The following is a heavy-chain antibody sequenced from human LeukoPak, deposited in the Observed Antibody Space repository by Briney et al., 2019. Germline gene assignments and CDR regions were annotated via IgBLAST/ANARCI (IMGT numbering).Heavy chain of an antibody. Sequence: SVKVSCKASGGTFSSYAISWVRQAPGQGLEWMGGIIPIFGTANYAQKFQGRVTITTDESTSTAYMELSSLRSEDTAVYYCARDSGTVTTYWSDAFDIWGQGTMVTVSS. CDR2: IIPIFGTA. D-gene: IGHD4-17*01. J-gene: IGHJ3*02. V-gene: IGHV1-69*05. CDR3: ARDSGTVTTYWSDAFDI. CDR1: GGTFSSYA.